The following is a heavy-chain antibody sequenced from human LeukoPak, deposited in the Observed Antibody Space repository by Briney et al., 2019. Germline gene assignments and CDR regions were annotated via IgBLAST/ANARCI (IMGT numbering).Heavy chain of an antibody. J-gene: IGHJ5*02. CDR2: INPDGSDK. CDR3: ARLPYGDYNHH. D-gene: IGHD4-17*01. CDR1: GFTFSRQW. Sequence: GGSLRLSCAASGFTFSRQWMSWVRQAPGKGLEWVANINPDGSDKYYVDSVKGRFTISRDNAKSSLYLQMNSLGAEDTAVYYCARLPYGDYNHHWGQGTLVTVSS. V-gene: IGHV3-7*05.